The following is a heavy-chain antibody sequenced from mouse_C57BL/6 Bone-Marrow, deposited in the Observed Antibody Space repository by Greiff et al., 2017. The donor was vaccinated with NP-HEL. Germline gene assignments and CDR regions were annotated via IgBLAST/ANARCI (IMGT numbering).Heavy chain of an antibody. D-gene: IGHD1-1*01. CDR3: TTCYGRSYYFGC. Sequence: VQLQQSGAELVRPGASVKLSCTASGFNIKDDYMHWVKQRPEQGLEWIGWIDPENGDTEYASKFQGKAPITADTSSNTAYLQLSSLTSEDTAVYYCTTCYGRSYYFGCWGQGTTLTVSS. CDR1: GFNIKDDY. V-gene: IGHV14-4*01. J-gene: IGHJ2*01. CDR2: IDPENGDT.